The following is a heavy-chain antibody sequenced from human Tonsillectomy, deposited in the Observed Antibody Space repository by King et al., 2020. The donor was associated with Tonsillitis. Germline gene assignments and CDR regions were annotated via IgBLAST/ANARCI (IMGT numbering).Heavy chain of an antibody. D-gene: IGHD3-10*01. CDR3: ATARGGVVRGLTPRNYFDP. Sequence: VQLVQSGAEVKKPGASVRVSCTASGYTFTDFPINWVRQAPGQGLEWMGWGNPDTGDAGSAQRFQGRVTMSRDTSIGTAYMELSSLRSEDTAVYYCATARGGVVRGLTPRNYFDPWGQGTLVTVSS. CDR1: GYTFTDFP. CDR2: GNPDTGDA. V-gene: IGHV1-8*01. J-gene: IGHJ5*02.